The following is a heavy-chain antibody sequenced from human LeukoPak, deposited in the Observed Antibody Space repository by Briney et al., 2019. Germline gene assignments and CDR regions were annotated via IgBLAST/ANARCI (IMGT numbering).Heavy chain of an antibody. CDR1: GFTFGSYA. V-gene: IGHV3-23*01. D-gene: IGHD1/OR15-1a*01. CDR2: ISGAGGTT. J-gene: IGHJ4*02. Sequence: GSLRLSCSASGFTFGSYAMTWVRQAPGKGLEWVSSISGAGGTTHYADSVKGRFTISRDNSENTLFLQMHSLRVDDTAVYYCAKIRLAVSGTTFESWGQGTLVTVSS. CDR3: AKIRLAVSGTTFES.